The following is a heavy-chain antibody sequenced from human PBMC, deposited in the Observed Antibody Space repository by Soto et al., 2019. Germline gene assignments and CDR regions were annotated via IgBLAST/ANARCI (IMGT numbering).Heavy chain of an antibody. CDR2: IYSGGTT. Sequence: EVQLVEPGGGLVQPGGSLRLSCAASGFTVSSNYMSWVRQAPGKGLEWVSVIYSGGTTYYADSVKGRFTISRDNSKNTLYLQMNSLRAEDTAVYYCARARVGQWPLNWFDPWGQGTLVTVSS. V-gene: IGHV3-66*01. D-gene: IGHD6-19*01. J-gene: IGHJ5*02. CDR3: ARARVGQWPLNWFDP. CDR1: GFTVSSNY.